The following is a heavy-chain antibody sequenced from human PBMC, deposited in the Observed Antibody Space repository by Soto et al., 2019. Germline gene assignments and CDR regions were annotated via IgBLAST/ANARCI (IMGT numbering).Heavy chain of an antibody. D-gene: IGHD6-13*01. J-gene: IGHJ4*02. CDR3: TARIAAAGSSDY. CDR1: GFTFSNAW. V-gene: IGHV3-15*01. Sequence: GGSLRLSCAASGFTFSNAWMSWVRQAPGKGLEWVGRIKSKTDGGTTDYAAPVKGRFTISRDDSKNTLYLQMNSLKTEDTAVYYCTARIAAAGSSDYWGQGTLVTVSS. CDR2: IKSKTDGGTT.